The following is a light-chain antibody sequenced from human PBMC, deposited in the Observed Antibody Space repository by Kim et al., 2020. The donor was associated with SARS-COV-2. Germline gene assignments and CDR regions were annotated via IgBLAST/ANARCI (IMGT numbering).Light chain of an antibody. V-gene: IGLV1-44*01. CDR2: NSY. Sequence: ELTQPPSVSGTPGQRVTISRSGSSSNIGSNNVNWYQQVPGVAPKLLIYNSYHRSSGVPDRFSGLKSGTSASLAISGLQSEDEADYYCAAWDDSPDGHVVFGGGTQLTVL. CDR1: SSNIGSNN. J-gene: IGLJ2*01. CDR3: AAWDDSPDGHVV.